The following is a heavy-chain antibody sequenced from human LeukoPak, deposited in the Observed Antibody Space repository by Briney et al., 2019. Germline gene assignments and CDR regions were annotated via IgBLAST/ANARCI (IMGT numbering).Heavy chain of an antibody. Sequence: SETLSLTCTVPGGSISSSSYYWGWIRQPPGKGLEWIGSIYYSGSTYYNPSLKSRVTISVDTSKNQFSLKLSSVTAADTAVYYCARLNLEAAFDIWGQGTMVTVSS. J-gene: IGHJ3*02. CDR1: GGSISSSSYY. V-gene: IGHV4-39*01. CDR3: ARLNLEAAFDI. CDR2: IYYSGST.